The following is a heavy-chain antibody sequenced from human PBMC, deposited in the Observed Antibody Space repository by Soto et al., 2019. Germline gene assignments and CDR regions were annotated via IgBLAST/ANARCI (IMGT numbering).Heavy chain of an antibody. D-gene: IGHD3-10*01. V-gene: IGHV4-39*01. Sequence: SETLSLTCTVSGGSISSSSYYWGWIRQPPGKGLEWIGSIYYSGSTYYNPSLKSRVTISVDTSKNQFSLKLSSVTSLRAEDTAVYYCVKQSGSGSYYHVGSGGHFDYWGQGTLVTVSS. CDR3: VKQSGSGSYYHVGSGGHFDY. CDR1: GGSISSSSYY. CDR2: IYYSGST. J-gene: IGHJ4*02.